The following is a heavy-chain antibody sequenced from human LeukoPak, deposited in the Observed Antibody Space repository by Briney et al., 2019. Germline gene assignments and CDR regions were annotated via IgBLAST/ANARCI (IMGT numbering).Heavy chain of an antibody. CDR3: ARRIMITFGGVIDYMDV. V-gene: IGHV4-4*02. CDR1: GGSISSRNW. D-gene: IGHD3-16*01. Sequence: SETLSLTCAVSGGSISSRNWWSWVRQPPGKGLEWIGEIYHSGSTNYNPSLKTRVTISVDKSKNQFSLKLSSVTAADTAVYYCARRIMITFGGVIDYMDVWGKGTTVTVSS. J-gene: IGHJ6*03. CDR2: IYHSGST.